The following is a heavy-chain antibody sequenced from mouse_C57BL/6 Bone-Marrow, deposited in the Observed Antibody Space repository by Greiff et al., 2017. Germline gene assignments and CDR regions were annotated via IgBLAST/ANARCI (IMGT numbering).Heavy chain of an antibody. Sequence: EVKLEESGPGLVKPSQSLSLTCSVTGYSITSGYYWNWIRQFPGNKLEWMGYISYDGSNNYNPSPKNRISLTRDTSKNQFFLKLNSVTTEDTATYYCARGVVATSDYWGQGTTLTVSS. V-gene: IGHV3-6*01. J-gene: IGHJ2*01. D-gene: IGHD1-1*01. CDR2: ISYDGSN. CDR3: ARGVVATSDY. CDR1: GYSITSGYY.